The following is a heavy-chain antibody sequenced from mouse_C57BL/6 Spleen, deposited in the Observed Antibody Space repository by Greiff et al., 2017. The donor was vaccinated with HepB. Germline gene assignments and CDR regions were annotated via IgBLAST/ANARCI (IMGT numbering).Heavy chain of an antibody. Sequence: VQLQQSGAELVRPGASVKLSCTASGFNIKDYYMHWVKQSPEQGLEWIGRIDPEDGDTEYAPKFQGKATMTADTSSNTAYLQLSSLTSEDTAVYYCTAYYYGSSDYWGQGTTLTVSS. CDR3: TAYYYGSSDY. D-gene: IGHD1-1*01. J-gene: IGHJ2*01. CDR2: IDPEDGDT. V-gene: IGHV14-1*01. CDR1: GFNIKDYY.